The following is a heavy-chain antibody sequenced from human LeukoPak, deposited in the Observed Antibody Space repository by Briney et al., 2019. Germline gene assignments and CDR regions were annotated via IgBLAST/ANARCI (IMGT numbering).Heavy chain of an antibody. CDR2: IIPIFGTA. Sequence: SVKVSCKASGGTFSSYAISWVRQAPGQGLEWVGGIIPIFGTANYAQKFQGRVTITADESTSTAYMELSSLRSEDTAVYYCARESIVVVVAATATGGAFDIWGQGTMVTVSS. D-gene: IGHD2-15*01. CDR3: ARESIVVVVAATATGGAFDI. J-gene: IGHJ3*02. CDR1: GGTFSSYA. V-gene: IGHV1-69*13.